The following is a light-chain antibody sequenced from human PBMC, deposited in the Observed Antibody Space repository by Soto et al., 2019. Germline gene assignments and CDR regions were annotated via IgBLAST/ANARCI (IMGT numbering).Light chain of an antibody. CDR3: CSYETSSTYV. CDR1: SSDVGSYNL. J-gene: IGLJ1*01. CDR2: EGS. Sequence: QSALTQPASVSGSPGQSITISCTGTSSDVGSYNLASWYQHHPGKTPKLMIYEGSRRPSGVSNRFSASKSGNTASLTISGLQAEDEAEYYCCSYETSSTYVFGSGTKVTVL. V-gene: IGLV2-23*01.